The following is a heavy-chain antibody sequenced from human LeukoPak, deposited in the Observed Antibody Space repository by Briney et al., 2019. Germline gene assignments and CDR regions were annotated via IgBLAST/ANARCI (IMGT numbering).Heavy chain of an antibody. Sequence: PSETLSLTCTVSGGSISSSSYYWGWIRQPPGKGLEWIGSIYYSGSTYYNPSLKSRVTISVDTSKNQFSQKLSSVTAADTAVYYCARSTAYYYDSSGYSFDYWGQGTLVTFSS. CDR3: ARSTAYYYDSSGYSFDY. CDR1: GGSISSSSYY. CDR2: IYYSGST. D-gene: IGHD3-22*01. J-gene: IGHJ4*02. V-gene: IGHV4-39*01.